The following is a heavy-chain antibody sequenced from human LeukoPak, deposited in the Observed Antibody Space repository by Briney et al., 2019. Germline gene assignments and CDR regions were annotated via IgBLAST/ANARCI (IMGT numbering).Heavy chain of an antibody. Sequence: ASVKVSFKASGYTFTVYYMHWVRQAPGQGLEWMGWINPNSGGTNYAQKFQGRVTMTRDTSISTAYMELSRLRSDDTAVYYCARDSGVGATPTAWGQGTLVTVSS. CDR1: GYTFTVYY. CDR3: ARDSGVGATPTA. D-gene: IGHD1-26*01. V-gene: IGHV1-2*02. CDR2: INPNSGGT. J-gene: IGHJ5*02.